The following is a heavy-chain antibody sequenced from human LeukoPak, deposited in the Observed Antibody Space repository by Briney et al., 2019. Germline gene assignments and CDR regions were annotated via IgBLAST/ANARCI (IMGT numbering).Heavy chain of an antibody. CDR1: GFTFCSYG. J-gene: IGHJ4*02. Sequence: PGGSLRLSCAASGFTFCSYGMSWVREAPGKGLVWVSRIKRAGIGPAYADSVKGRFTISRDNAKNTLCLQMSSVRAEDMAAYYCAALDNGRDYWGQGTLVTVSS. V-gene: IGHV3-74*01. CDR2: IKRAGIGP. CDR3: AALDNGRDY. D-gene: IGHD1-14*01.